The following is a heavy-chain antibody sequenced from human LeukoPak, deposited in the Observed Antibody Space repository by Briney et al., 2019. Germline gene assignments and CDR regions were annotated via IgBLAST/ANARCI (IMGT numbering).Heavy chain of an antibody. CDR1: GFTFSNYG. J-gene: IGHJ4*02. CDR3: ARHASTHYFDS. D-gene: IGHD2/OR15-2a*01. Sequence: GGSLRLSCVASGFTFSNYGMHWVRQAPGKGLEWVAIIWFDGSGTYYADSVKGRVTFSRDNSKNTLYLQMNSLRAEDTAMYCCARHASTHYFDSWSQGTLVTVSS. V-gene: IGHV3-33*01. CDR2: IWFDGSGT.